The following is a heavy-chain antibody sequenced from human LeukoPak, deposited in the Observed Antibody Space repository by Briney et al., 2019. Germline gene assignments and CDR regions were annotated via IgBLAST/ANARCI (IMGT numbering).Heavy chain of an antibody. Sequence: KPSETLSLTCAVSGGSISSSNWWSWVRQPPGKGLEWIGEIYHSGSTHYNPSLKSRVTISVDKSKNQFSLKVSSVTAAHTAVYYCATYYESSGYRFDYWGQGTLATVSS. CDR1: GGSISSSNW. J-gene: IGHJ4*02. CDR3: ATYYESSGYRFDY. V-gene: IGHV4-4*02. D-gene: IGHD3-22*01. CDR2: IYHSGST.